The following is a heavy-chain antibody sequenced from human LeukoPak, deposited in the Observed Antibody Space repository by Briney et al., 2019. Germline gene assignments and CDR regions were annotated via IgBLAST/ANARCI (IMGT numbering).Heavy chain of an antibody. CDR3: ARVYSLVRQYFDY. CDR2: MYHSGIT. J-gene: IGHJ4*02. V-gene: IGHV4-38-2*02. Sequence: ETLSLTCTVSGYSIRSGYYWGWIRQPPGKGLEWIGTMYHSGITYYNPSLKSRVTISVDTSKNQFSLKLSSVTAADTAVYYCARVYSLVRQYFDYWGQGTLVTVSS. CDR1: GYSIRSGYY. D-gene: IGHD2-21*01.